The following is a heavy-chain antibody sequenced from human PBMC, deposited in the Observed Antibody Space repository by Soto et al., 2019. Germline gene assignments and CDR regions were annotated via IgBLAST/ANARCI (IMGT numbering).Heavy chain of an antibody. D-gene: IGHD3-3*01. V-gene: IGHV4-39*01. CDR3: PRGPRFLEWLSEY. Sequence: SETLSLTCTVSGGSISSSSYYWGWIRQPPGKGLDWIGSMYYSGSTYYNPSLKSRVTISVDTSKNQFSLKLSSVTAADTAVDYSPRGPRFLEWLSEYWGQGTLVTVSS. CDR1: GGSISSSSYY. J-gene: IGHJ4*02. CDR2: MYYSGST.